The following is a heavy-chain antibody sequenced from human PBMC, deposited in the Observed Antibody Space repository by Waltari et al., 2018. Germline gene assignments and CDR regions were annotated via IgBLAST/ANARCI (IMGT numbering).Heavy chain of an antibody. J-gene: IGHJ4*02. CDR1: GYTFTDYY. V-gene: IGHV1-69-2*01. CDR3: ATGGAARQGFDY. D-gene: IGHD6-6*01. Sequence: EVQLVQSGAEGKKPGATVKISCKASGYTFTDYYMHWVQQAPGKGLEWMGRVEPEDGETIYAEKFQGRVTITADTSTDTAYMGLSSLRSEDTAVYYCATGGAARQGFDYWGQGTLVTVSS. CDR2: VEPEDGET.